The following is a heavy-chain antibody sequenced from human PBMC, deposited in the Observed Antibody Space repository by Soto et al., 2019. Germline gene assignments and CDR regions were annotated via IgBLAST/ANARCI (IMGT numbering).Heavy chain of an antibody. D-gene: IGHD1-26*01. CDR2: IDGDSGDT. J-gene: IGHJ6*01. Sequence: QVLLVQSGAEVKKPGASVKVSCKASGYTFTDYYIHWVRQAPGQGLEWMGWIDGDSGDTKYAQNFQDWVTMTRDTSINTAYMELSRLTYDDTAVYYCARTPNNGRAGVYGMEGWGQGTTVIVSP. CDR1: GYTFTDYY. V-gene: IGHV1-2*04. CDR3: ARTPNNGRAGVYGMEG.